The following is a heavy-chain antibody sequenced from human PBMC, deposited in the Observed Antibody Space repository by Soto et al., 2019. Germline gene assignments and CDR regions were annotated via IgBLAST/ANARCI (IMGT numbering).Heavy chain of an antibody. CDR3: ARDGWQLAHYFDY. CDR2: INAGNGNT. Sequence: GASLKVSCKASGYTFTSYAMHWVRQAPGQRLEWMGWINAGNGNTKYSQKFQGRVTITRDTSASTAYMELSSLRSEDTAVYYCARDGWQLAHYFDYWGQGTLVTVSS. V-gene: IGHV1-3*01. D-gene: IGHD6-6*01. CDR1: GYTFTSYA. J-gene: IGHJ4*02.